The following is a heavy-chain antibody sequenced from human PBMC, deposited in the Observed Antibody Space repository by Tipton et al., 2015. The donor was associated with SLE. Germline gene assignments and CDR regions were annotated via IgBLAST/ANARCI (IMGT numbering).Heavy chain of an antibody. V-gene: IGHV4-39*07. CDR3: ARDRPYYYFYGMDV. J-gene: IGHJ6*02. CDR1: GGSFSSYKYY. Sequence: TLSLTCTVSGGSFSSYKYYWGWIRQPPGKGLEWIASIYNSGSTYYNPSLKSRVTVSVDTSKNQFSLNLFSVTAADTAVYYCARDRPYYYFYGMDVWGQGTTVTVSS. CDR2: IYNSGST.